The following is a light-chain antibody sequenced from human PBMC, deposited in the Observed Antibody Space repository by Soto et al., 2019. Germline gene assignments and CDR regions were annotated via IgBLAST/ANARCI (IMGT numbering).Light chain of an antibody. CDR2: DGS. V-gene: IGKV3-20*01. CDR3: HHYGRSLWT. J-gene: IGKJ1*01. CDR1: QSVSSK. Sequence: EIVMTQSPGTLSVSPGERATLSCRASQSVSSKLAWYQQKPGQAPRLLIYDGSSRSPVIPDRFSGSGSGTDFTLTITRLEPEDFAVYYCHHYGRSLWTFGQGTKVDIK.